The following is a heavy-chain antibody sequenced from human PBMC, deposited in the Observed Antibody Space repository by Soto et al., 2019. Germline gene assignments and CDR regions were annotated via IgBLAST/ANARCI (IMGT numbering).Heavy chain of an antibody. CDR3: SRGILV. J-gene: IGHJ4*02. V-gene: IGHV4-31*03. Sequence: QVQLQESGPGLVKPSQTLSLTCTVSGGSINSGGYCWSWIRQHPGKGLDWIGCISFGGSTSYNPSLKSRVTISVDTSKNQFSLKLTSVTAADTAVYYCSRGILVWGQGALITVSS. CDR1: GGSINSGGYC. D-gene: IGHD5-18*01. CDR2: ISFGGST.